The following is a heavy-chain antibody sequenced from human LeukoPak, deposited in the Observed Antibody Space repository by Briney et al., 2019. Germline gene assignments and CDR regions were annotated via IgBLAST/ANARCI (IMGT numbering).Heavy chain of an antibody. CDR1: GYTFTGYY. CDR2: INPNSGDT. Sequence: GASVKVSCKASGYTFTGYYMHWVRQAPGQELEWMGWINPNSGDTNYAQKFQGRVAMTRDTSISTAYMELSRLRSDDTAIYYCTRDLTLMVTNWFDPWGQGTLVTVSS. J-gene: IGHJ5*02. D-gene: IGHD5-18*01. V-gene: IGHV1-2*02. CDR3: TRDLTLMVTNWFDP.